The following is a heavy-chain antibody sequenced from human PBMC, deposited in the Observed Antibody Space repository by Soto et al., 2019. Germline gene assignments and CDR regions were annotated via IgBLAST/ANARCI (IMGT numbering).Heavy chain of an antibody. CDR3: ARDRLRITIFGVVRGGMDV. CDR1: GYTFTSYG. V-gene: IGHV1-18*01. CDR2: ISAYNGNT. Sequence: QVQLVQSGAEVKKPGASVKVSCKASGYTFTSYGISWVRQAPGQGLEWMGWISAYNGNTNYAQKLQGRVTMTTDTPTSTAYMELRSLRSDDTAVYYCARDRLRITIFGVVRGGMDVWGQGTTVTVSS. D-gene: IGHD3-3*01. J-gene: IGHJ6*02.